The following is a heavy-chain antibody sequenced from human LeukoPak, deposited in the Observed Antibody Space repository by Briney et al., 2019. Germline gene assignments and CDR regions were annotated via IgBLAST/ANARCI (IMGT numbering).Heavy chain of an antibody. Sequence: SETLSLTCTVSGGSISSGGYYWSWIRQPPGKGLEWIGYIYYSGGTNYNPSLKSRVTISVDTSKNQFSLKLSSVTAADTAVYYCARGYSSSWYYFDYWGQGTLVTVSS. J-gene: IGHJ4*02. D-gene: IGHD6-13*01. V-gene: IGHV4-61*08. CDR3: ARGYSSSWYYFDY. CDR2: IYYSGGT. CDR1: GGSISSGGYY.